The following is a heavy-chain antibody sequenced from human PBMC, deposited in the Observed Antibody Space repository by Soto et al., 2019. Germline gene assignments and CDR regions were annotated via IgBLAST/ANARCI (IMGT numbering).Heavy chain of an antibody. CDR3: ARDPSSGSYSRDYYYYGMDV. Sequence: QVQLQESGPGLVKPSGTLSLTCAVSGGSISSSNWWSWVRQPPGKGLEWIGAIYHSGSTNYNPSLKSRITISVDKSKNQCSLTLSSVTAADTAVYYCARDPSSGSYSRDYYYYGMDVWGQGTTVTVSS. J-gene: IGHJ6*02. CDR1: GGSISSSNW. V-gene: IGHV4-4*02. CDR2: IYHSGST. D-gene: IGHD1-26*01.